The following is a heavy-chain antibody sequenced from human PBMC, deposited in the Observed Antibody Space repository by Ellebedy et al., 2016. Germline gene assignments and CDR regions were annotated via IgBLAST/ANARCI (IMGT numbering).Heavy chain of an antibody. J-gene: IGHJ4*02. CDR1: GFTFSSYA. V-gene: IGHV3-23*01. CDR3: AKDDGYSLDY. CDR2: ISGNGASI. Sequence: GESLKISXAASGFTFSSYAMTWVRQAPGKGLEWVSTISGNGASIYDADSVKGRFTISRDNLKNTLYLEMNSLRAEDTAVYYCAKDDGYSLDYWGQGTLITVSS. D-gene: IGHD5-18*01.